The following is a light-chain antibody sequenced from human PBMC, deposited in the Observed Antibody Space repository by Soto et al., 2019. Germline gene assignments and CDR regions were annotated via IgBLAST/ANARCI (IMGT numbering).Light chain of an antibody. CDR3: QQYYNWPRT. CDR2: GAS. Sequence: EIVMTQSPATLSVVTGERATLSCRASQSVSSNLAWYQHKPGQAPRLLTYGASTRATGIPARFSGSGSGTEFTLTISSLQPEDFAVYYCQQYYNWPRTFGQG. J-gene: IGKJ1*01. CDR1: QSVSSN. V-gene: IGKV3-15*01.